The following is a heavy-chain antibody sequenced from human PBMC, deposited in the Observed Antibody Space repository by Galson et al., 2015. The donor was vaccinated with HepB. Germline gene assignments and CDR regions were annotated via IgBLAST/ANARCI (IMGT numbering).Heavy chain of an antibody. CDR3: ARDRRAAAGTSGTDAFEI. CDR1: GGTFSSYA. CDR2: IIPIFGTA. V-gene: IGHV1-69*13. Sequence: SVKVSCKASGGTFSSYAISWVRQAPGQGLEWMGGIIPIFGTANYAQKFQGRVTITADESTSTVYMELSSLRSEDTAVYYCARDRRAAAGTSGTDAFEIWGQGTMVTVSS. J-gene: IGHJ3*02. D-gene: IGHD6-13*01.